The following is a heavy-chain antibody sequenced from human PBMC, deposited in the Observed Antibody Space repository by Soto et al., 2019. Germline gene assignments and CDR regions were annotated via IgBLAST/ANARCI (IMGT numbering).Heavy chain of an antibody. J-gene: IGHJ6*01. CDR1: GFNLIYYN. CDR3: AREKCSSNNRYLVGSYGMEV. Sequence: LRLSCAVSGFNLIYYNMNWVRQAPGNGLEWVSSISSTGFYIYYLDSLRGRITISRDNAKNSVYLQMNSLRGEDSAVYFCAREKCSSNNRYLVGSYGMEVWGQATTVSVS. CDR2: ISSTGFYI. D-gene: IGHD2-8*02. V-gene: IGHV3-21*01.